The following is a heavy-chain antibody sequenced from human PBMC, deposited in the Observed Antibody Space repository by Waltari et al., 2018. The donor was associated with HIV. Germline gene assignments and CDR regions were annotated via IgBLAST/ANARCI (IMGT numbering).Heavy chain of an antibody. Sequence: QVHLQESGPGLVKPSETLSLTCTVSGGSISRFYWSWIRQSPGEGLEWIGYTYESGSTSYNPSPKSRATISVDTSKNQFSLRLHSVTAADTAVYFCARTSYYYDDSGYYRLYYFDYWGQGTLVTVSS. CDR1: GGSISRFY. V-gene: IGHV4-59*01. J-gene: IGHJ4*02. CDR2: TYESGST. CDR3: ARTSYYYDDSGYYRLYYFDY. D-gene: IGHD3-22*01.